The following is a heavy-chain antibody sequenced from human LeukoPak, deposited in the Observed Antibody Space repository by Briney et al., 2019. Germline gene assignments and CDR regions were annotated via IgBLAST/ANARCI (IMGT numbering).Heavy chain of an antibody. J-gene: IGHJ4*02. D-gene: IGHD3-22*01. CDR3: ARQTYYYDSSGYHKGAFNY. CDR2: IYPGDSDT. Sequence: GESLKISCKGSGYTFTNYWIGWVRQMPGKGLEWMGIIYPGDSDTRYSPSFQGRVTISADKSISTASLQWSSLKASDTAMYYCARQTYYYDSSGYHKGAFNYWGQGTLVTVSS. V-gene: IGHV5-51*01. CDR1: GYTFTNYW.